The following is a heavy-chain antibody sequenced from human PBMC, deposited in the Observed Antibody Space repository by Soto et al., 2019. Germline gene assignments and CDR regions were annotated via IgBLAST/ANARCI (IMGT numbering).Heavy chain of an antibody. CDR3: SKSVYNWNGGFFDY. CDR2: ISYHGVNK. CDR1: GFTFSTYG. V-gene: IGHV3-30*18. D-gene: IGHD1-1*01. Sequence: QVQLVESGGGVVQPGRSLRLSCAASGFTFSTYGMHWVRQAPGKGLGWVAVISYHGVNKYYADSVKGRFTISRDNSKNTLYLQMNSLRAEHTAVYYWSKSVYNWNGGFFDYWCQGSLVTVS. J-gene: IGHJ4*02.